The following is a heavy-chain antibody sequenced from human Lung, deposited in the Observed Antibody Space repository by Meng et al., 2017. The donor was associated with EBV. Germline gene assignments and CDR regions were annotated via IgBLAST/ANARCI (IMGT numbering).Heavy chain of an antibody. CDR3: ARDDNGAPDY. CDR2: MNTKTGNP. J-gene: IGHJ4*02. V-gene: IGHV7-4-1*02. D-gene: IGHD1-14*01. Sequence: VQLVQSGPELKKPXXPGSVLCKASGYTFTRHAINWVRQAPGQGRECMGWMNTKTGNPTYAQGFTGRFVFSLDTSVSTAYLQISSLKAEDTAMYYCARDDNGAPDYWGQGTLVTVSS. CDR1: GYTFTRHA.